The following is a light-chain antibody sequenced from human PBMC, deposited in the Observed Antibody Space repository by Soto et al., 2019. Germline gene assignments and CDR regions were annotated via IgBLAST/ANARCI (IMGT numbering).Light chain of an antibody. CDR3: SSYVGTNSYV. V-gene: IGLV2-8*01. Sequence: ALTQPPSASGSPGQSVTISCTGTSSDVGGYNYVSWYQHHPGKAPKLIIYEVYKRPSGVPDRFSGSKSGNTAALTVSGLQAEDEADYYCSSYVGTNSYVFGTGTKLTVL. CDR2: EVY. J-gene: IGLJ1*01. CDR1: SSDVGGYNY.